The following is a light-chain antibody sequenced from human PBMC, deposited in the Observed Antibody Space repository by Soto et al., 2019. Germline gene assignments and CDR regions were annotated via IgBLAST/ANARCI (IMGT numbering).Light chain of an antibody. J-gene: IGLJ3*02. V-gene: IGLV1-44*01. CDR3: ATWDDSLTGPV. CDR1: HSNIGRDT. CDR2: NNN. Sequence: QPVLTQPPSASGTPGQRVTISCSGSHSNIGRDTVNWYQQLPGTAPKLLIYNNNERPSGVPDRFSGSKSGTSASLAINGLQSEDEADYSCATWDDSLTGPVFGGGTKLTVL.